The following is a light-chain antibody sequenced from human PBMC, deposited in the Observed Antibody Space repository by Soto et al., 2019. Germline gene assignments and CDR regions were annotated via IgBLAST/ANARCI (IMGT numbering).Light chain of an antibody. CDR1: SSDVGRYNY. CDR3: SSYRSLDIGV. J-gene: IGLJ1*01. V-gene: IGLV2-14*03. Sequence: QAVVTQPASVSGSPGQSITISCTGTSSDVGRYNYVSWYQQHPGRAPKLIIYEVTYRPSGVSDRFSGSKSGDTASLTISGLQAEDEADYYCSSYRSLDIGVFGTGTKVTVL. CDR2: EVT.